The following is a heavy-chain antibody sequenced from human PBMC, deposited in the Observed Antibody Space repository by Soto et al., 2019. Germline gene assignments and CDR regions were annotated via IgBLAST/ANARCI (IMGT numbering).Heavy chain of an antibody. J-gene: IGHJ5*02. CDR3: ARDGGDYPRNYCSGGSCYPTNWFDP. V-gene: IGHV1-69*13. D-gene: IGHD2-15*01. Sequence: SVKVSCKASGGTFSSYAISWVRQAPGQGLEWMGGIIPIFGTANYAQKFQGRVTITADESTSTAYMELSSLRSEDTAVYYCARDGGDYPRNYCSGGSCYPTNWFDPWGQ. CDR1: GGTFSSYA. CDR2: IIPIFGTA.